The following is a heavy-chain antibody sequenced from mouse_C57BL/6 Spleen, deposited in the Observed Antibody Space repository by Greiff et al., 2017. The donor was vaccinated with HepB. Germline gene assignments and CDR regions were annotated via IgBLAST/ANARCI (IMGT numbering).Heavy chain of an antibody. CDR2: ISSGGSYT. D-gene: IGHD1-1*01. CDR1: GFTFSSYG. J-gene: IGHJ2*01. CDR3: ARLDYGSKEDYFDY. Sequence: EVHLVESGGDLVKPGGSLKLSCAASGFTFSSYGMSWVRQTPDKRLEWVATISSGGSYTYYPDSVKGRFTISRDNAKNTLYLQMSSLKSEDTAMYYCARLDYGSKEDYFDYWGQGTTLTVSS. V-gene: IGHV5-6*01.